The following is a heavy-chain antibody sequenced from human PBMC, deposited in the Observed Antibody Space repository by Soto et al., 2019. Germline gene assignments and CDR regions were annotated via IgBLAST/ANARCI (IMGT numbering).Heavy chain of an antibody. D-gene: IGHD3-22*01. Sequence: VQLVQSGAEVKKPGESLKISCKASGDSFTNYWIDWVRQMPGKGLEWMGVIYPRDSDNKYSPSFQGQVTISADKSTSTANLQWSSLKASDTAIYFCATHPYYFDSSAFYTWGQGTLVTVSS. V-gene: IGHV5-51*01. CDR2: IYPRDSDN. J-gene: IGHJ5*02. CDR3: ATHPYYFDSSAFYT. CDR1: GDSFTNYW.